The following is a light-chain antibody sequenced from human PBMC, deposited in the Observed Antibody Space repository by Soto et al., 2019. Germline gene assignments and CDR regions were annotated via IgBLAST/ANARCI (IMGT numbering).Light chain of an antibody. Sequence: DIQMTQSPSSLSASVGDRVTITCRASQAISNYLAWYQQKPGKVPKLLIYAASILQSGVPSRFSGSGSGTDFTLTISSLQTEDVATYYCQKYNNARWTFGQGTKVEIK. J-gene: IGKJ1*01. V-gene: IGKV1-27*01. CDR3: QKYNNARWT. CDR2: AAS. CDR1: QAISNY.